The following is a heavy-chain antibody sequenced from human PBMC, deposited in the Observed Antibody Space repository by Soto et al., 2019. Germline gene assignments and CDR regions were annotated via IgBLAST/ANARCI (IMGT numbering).Heavy chain of an antibody. Sequence: QVQLVQSGAEVKKPGASVKVSCKASGYTFTSYDINWVRQATGQGLEWMGWMNPNSGNTGYAQKFQGRVTMIRNTSISTAYMELSSLRSEDTAVYYCARRGYSSSWYYYYYYGMAGWGQGTTVTVSS. CDR3: ARRGYSSSWYYYYYYGMAG. CDR2: MNPNSGNT. CDR1: GYTFTSYD. J-gene: IGHJ6*02. D-gene: IGHD6-13*01. V-gene: IGHV1-8*01.